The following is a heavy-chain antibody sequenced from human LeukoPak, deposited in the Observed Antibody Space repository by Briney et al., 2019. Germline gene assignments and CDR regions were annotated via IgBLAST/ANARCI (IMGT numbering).Heavy chain of an antibody. Sequence: ASVTVSCKSSGYTFTSYGISWVRQAPGQGLEWMGWISAYNGNTNYAQKLQGRVTMTIDTSTSTAYMELRSLRSDDTAVYYCARGSSSWYSLGYYYGMDVWGQGTTVTVSS. J-gene: IGHJ6*02. V-gene: IGHV1-18*01. CDR2: ISAYNGNT. CDR3: ARGSSSWYSLGYYYGMDV. CDR1: GYTFTSYG. D-gene: IGHD6-13*01.